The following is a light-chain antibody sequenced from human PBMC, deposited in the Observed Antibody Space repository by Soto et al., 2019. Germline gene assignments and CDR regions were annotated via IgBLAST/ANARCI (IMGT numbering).Light chain of an antibody. CDR2: DAS. V-gene: IGKV3-11*01. CDR1: QSIRNY. J-gene: IGKJ1*01. Sequence: EIVLTQSPATLSLSPGERDTLSCRASQSIRNYLAWYQQKPGQAPRLLIYDASNRATGIPARFSGSGSGTDFTLTISRLEPADFAVYYCQQYDNSRWTFGQGTKVDIK. CDR3: QQYDNSRWT.